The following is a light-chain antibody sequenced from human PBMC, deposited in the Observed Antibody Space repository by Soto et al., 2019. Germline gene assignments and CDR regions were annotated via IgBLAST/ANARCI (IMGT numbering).Light chain of an antibody. V-gene: IGKV1-27*01. Sequence: DNQMTQSPSSLSASVGDRVTITCRASQGISNYLAWYQQKPGKVPKLLIYAASTLQSGVPSRFSGSGSGTDFTLTISRLQPEDVATYYCQKYNSAPWTFGQGTKVEIK. J-gene: IGKJ1*01. CDR3: QKYNSAPWT. CDR1: QGISNY. CDR2: AAS.